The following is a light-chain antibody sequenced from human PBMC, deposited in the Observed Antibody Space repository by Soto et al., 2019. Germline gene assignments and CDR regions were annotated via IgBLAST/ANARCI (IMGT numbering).Light chain of an antibody. CDR3: QQYDNLPSFT. CDR1: QDISNY. CDR2: DAS. J-gene: IGKJ3*01. V-gene: IGKV1-33*01. Sequence: DIQMTQSPSSLSASVGDRVTITCQASQDISNYLNWYQQKPGKAPKLLIYDASNLETGVPSRFIGSGSGTDFTFTISSLQPEDIATYYCQQYDNLPSFTFGPGTKVDIK.